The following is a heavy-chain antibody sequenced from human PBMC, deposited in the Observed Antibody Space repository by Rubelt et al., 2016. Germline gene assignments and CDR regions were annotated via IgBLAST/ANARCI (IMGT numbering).Heavy chain of an antibody. V-gene: IGHV4-4*07. D-gene: IGHD2-15*01. CDR2: IYTSGST. CDR3: SVDARSSDQVYYIDDNRDV. Sequence: QVQLQESGPGLVKPSETLSLTCTVSGGSISSYYCSWIRQPAGKGLEWIGRIYTSGSTNYDPSLKSRVTMSVDTSKNQFSSKLGSGTGADTAVNYWSVDARSSDQVYYIDDNRDVWGKGTTVTVS. CDR1: GGSISSYY. J-gene: IGHJ6*03.